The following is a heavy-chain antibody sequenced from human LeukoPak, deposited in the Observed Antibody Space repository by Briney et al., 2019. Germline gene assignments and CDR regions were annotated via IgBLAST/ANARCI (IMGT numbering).Heavy chain of an antibody. Sequence: GGSLRLSCATSGFNFSDSRMTWVRQAPGKGLQWVANINRDGTEKYFLDSIEGRFTISRDNRKKSLYLLMNSLRPQDTAVYFCVRGDWYFESWGQGTLVTVSS. J-gene: IGHJ4*02. V-gene: IGHV3-7*04. CDR1: GFNFSDSR. CDR2: INRDGTEK. D-gene: IGHD2-21*01. CDR3: VRGDWYFES.